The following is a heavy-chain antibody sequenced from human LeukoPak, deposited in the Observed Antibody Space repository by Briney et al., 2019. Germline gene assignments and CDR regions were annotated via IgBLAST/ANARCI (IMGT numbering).Heavy chain of an antibody. J-gene: IGHJ4*01. V-gene: IGHV1-69*13. CDR1: GDNFSRYT. D-gene: IGHD3-10*01. Sequence: SVKVSCKASGDNFSRYTVTWVRLAPGQGLEWMGGIIPAFDIPNYAQKFQGRVTITADEISSTAYMELRSLRSDDTAVYFCARVADNTFVRGASFDQRGQGTLVTVSS. CDR3: ARVADNTFVRGASFDQ. CDR2: IIPAFDIP.